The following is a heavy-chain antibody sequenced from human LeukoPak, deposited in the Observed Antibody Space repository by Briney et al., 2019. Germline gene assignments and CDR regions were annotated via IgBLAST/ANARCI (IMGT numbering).Heavy chain of an antibody. CDR2: INPNSGGT. J-gene: IGHJ3*02. D-gene: IGHD3-22*01. CDR1: GYTFTGYY. Sequence: ASVKVSCKASGYTFTGYYMHWVRQAPGQGLEWTGRINPNSGGTNYAQKFQGRVTMTRDTSISTAYMELSRLRSDDTAVYYSAREGYYYDSSGGDAFDIWGQGTMVTVSS. V-gene: IGHV1-2*06. CDR3: AREGYYYDSSGGDAFDI.